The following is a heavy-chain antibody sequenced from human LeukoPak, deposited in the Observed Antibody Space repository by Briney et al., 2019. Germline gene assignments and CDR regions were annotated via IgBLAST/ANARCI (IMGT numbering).Heavy chain of an antibody. D-gene: IGHD6-13*01. CDR3: ARGRTAYSSSCFDY. CDR2: IKQDGSEK. Sequence: GGSLRLSCAASGFTCSNYWMTWVRQAPGKGLEWVASIKQDGSEKYYVDSVKGRFTISRDNAQNSLYLQMNSLRAEDTAVYYCARGRTAYSSSCFDYWGQGTLVTV. CDR1: GFTCSNYW. V-gene: IGHV3-7*05. J-gene: IGHJ4*02.